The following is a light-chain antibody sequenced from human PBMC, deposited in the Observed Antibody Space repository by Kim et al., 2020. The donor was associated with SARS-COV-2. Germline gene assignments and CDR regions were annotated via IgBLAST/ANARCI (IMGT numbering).Light chain of an antibody. V-gene: IGKV1-39*01. Sequence: DIQMTQSPSTLSASVGDRVTITCRTSQSISTSLDWYQQKPGRTPELLIYGASNLQRGVPSRFSGSGSGTDFTLTISRLQAEDFATYYHQHSYSTPLTFGQGTKLEI. CDR2: GAS. J-gene: IGKJ2*01. CDR1: QSISTS. CDR3: QHSYSTPLT.